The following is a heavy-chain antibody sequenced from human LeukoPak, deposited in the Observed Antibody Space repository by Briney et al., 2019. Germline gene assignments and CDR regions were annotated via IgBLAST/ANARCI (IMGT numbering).Heavy chain of an antibody. CDR2: IDPSDSYT. CDR3: ARANYYGSGTYSFEY. CDR1: GYSFASYW. D-gene: IGHD3-10*01. J-gene: IGHJ4*02. V-gene: IGHV5-10-1*01. Sequence: GESLKISCKGSGYSFASYWIGWVRQMPGKGLEWMGRIDPSDSYTNYSPSFQGHVTISADKSITTAYLQWRSLKASDTAMYYCARANYYGSGTYSFEYWGQGTLVTVSS.